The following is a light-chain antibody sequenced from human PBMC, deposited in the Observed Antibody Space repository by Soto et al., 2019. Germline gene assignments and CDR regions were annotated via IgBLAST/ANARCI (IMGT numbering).Light chain of an antibody. V-gene: IGLV1-47*01. CDR1: SSNIGSNY. Sequence: QSVLTQPPSASGTPGQRVTISCSGSSSNIGSNYVYWYQQLPGTAPKLLIYRNNQRPSGVPDRFSGSKSGTSASLAISGLRSEDEADYYCAAWDDSLSGPVFGTGTKGTVL. CDR3: AAWDDSLSGPV. J-gene: IGLJ1*01. CDR2: RNN.